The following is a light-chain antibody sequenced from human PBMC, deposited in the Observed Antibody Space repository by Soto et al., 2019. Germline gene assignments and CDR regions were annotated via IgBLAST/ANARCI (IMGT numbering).Light chain of an antibody. V-gene: IGKV3-11*01. CDR2: GAS. J-gene: IGKJ5*01. CDR1: QSVSSN. CDR3: QQRSNWPPIT. Sequence: EIVLTQSPGTLSLSPGERATLSCRASQSVSSNLAWYQQKPGQAPRLLIYGASTRATGIPARFSGSGSGTEFTLTISSLDPEDFAVYYCQQRSNWPPITFGQGTRLEIK.